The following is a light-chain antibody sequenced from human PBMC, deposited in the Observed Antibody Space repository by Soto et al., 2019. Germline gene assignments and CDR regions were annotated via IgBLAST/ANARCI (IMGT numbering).Light chain of an antibody. CDR2: DAS. CDR3: LQYSSHSWT. V-gene: IGKV1-5*01. CDR1: RSISDW. Sequence: DIQMTHSPSSLSPSVGDRVTVTCXASRSISDWLAWYQQKPGKAPELLIFDASNLKSGVSSRFSGSGSGTEFTLTISRLQPDDVATYYCLQYSSHSWTFGQGTKVDIK. J-gene: IGKJ1*01.